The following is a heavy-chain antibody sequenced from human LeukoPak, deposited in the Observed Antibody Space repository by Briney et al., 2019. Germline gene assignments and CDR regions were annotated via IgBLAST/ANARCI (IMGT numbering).Heavy chain of an antibody. CDR3: ARGDVVLMVYAAPEYYFDY. V-gene: IGHV1-2*02. CDR2: INPNSGGT. Sequence: ASVNVSCKASGFTFTGYYMHWVRQAPGQGLEWMGWINPNSGGTNYAQKLHGRVTMARDTSITTAYMELSRLSSDDTAVYSCARGDVVLMVYAAPEYYFDYWGQGTLVTVSS. J-gene: IGHJ4*02. D-gene: IGHD2-8*01. CDR1: GFTFTGYY.